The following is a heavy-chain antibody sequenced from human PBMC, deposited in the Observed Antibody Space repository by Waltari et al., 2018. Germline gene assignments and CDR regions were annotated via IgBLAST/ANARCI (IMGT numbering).Heavy chain of an antibody. V-gene: IGHV3-21*01. J-gene: IGHJ6*02. Sequence: EVQLVESGGGLVKPGGSLRLSCAASGFTFSSYSMNWVRQAPATGLAWLSSISSSSSYIYYADTVKGRFTISRDNANNSLYLKMNRLRAEDTAVYYCARDEPGYSSGWYTPSGYYGMDVWGQGTTVTVSS. CDR2: ISSSSSYI. CDR1: GFTFSSYS. D-gene: IGHD6-19*01. CDR3: ARDEPGYSSGWYTPSGYYGMDV.